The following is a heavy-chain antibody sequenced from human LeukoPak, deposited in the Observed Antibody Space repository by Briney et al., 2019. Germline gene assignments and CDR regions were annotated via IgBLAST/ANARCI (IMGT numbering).Heavy chain of an antibody. CDR3: ARQGSENYFDS. CDR1: GGSFSGYY. V-gene: IGHV4-59*10. J-gene: IGHJ4*02. D-gene: IGHD3-10*01. CDR2: ISNNGRT. Sequence: SETLSLTCAVYGGSFSGYYWSWIRQPAGKGLEWIGRISNNGRTNCNPSLRSRLTMSVETSKNQFSLKLNSVTAADTAVYYCARQGSENYFDSWGLGTLVTVSS.